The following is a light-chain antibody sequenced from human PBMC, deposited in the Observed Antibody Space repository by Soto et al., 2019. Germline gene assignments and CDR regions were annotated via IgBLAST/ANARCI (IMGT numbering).Light chain of an antibody. CDR2: GDD. CDR3: QSYDTSLSGAGV. CDR1: SSNLGAGFD. V-gene: IGLV1-40*01. J-gene: IGLJ3*02. Sequence: QSVLTQPPSVSGAPGQRVTISCTGSSSNLGAGFDVHWYQHLPGRAPKLLINGDDNRPSGVPDRFSGSRSGTSASLAITGLQPEDEADYYCQSYDTSLSGAGVFGGGTKLTVL.